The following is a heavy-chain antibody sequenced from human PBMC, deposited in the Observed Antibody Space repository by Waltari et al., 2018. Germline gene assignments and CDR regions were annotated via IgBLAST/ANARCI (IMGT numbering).Heavy chain of an antibody. CDR1: GGTFSSCI. J-gene: IGHJ4*02. CDR3: ARDPPSSSSYATR. V-gene: IGHV1-69*08. Sequence: QVQLVQSGAAVKKRGASVKVSCKASGGTFSSCIISWVRQAPGQVREWMGRIIPILCIANYAQKFQGRVTITAAKSPSTAYMELSSLRSEDTAVYYCARDPPSSSSYATRWGQGTLVTVSS. D-gene: IGHD6-6*01. CDR2: IIPILCIA.